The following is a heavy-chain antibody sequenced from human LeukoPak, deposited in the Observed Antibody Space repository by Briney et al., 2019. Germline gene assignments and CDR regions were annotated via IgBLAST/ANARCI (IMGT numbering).Heavy chain of an antibody. J-gene: IGHJ4*02. CDR3: ARIAAAGKGVTFFDY. D-gene: IGHD6-13*01. Sequence: GGSLRLSCAASGFTFSDYYMSWIRQAPGKGLEWVSYISSSGSTIYYADSVKGRFTISRDNAKNSLYLQMNSLRAEDTAVYYCARIAAAGKGVTFFDYWGQGTLVTVSS. V-gene: IGHV3-11*01. CDR2: ISSSGSTI. CDR1: GFTFSDYY.